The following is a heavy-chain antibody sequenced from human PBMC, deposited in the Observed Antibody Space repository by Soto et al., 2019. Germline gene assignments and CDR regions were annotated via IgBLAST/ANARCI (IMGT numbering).Heavy chain of an antibody. CDR1: GFTFSSYA. D-gene: IGHD1-26*01. Sequence: GGSLRLSCAASGFTFSSYAMHWVRQAPGKGLEWVAVISYDGSNKYYADYVKGRFTISRDNSKNTLYLQMNSLRAEDTAVYYCARGRTWDPHDAFDIWGQGTMVTVSS. V-gene: IGHV3-30*04. CDR2: ISYDGSNK. CDR3: ARGRTWDPHDAFDI. J-gene: IGHJ3*02.